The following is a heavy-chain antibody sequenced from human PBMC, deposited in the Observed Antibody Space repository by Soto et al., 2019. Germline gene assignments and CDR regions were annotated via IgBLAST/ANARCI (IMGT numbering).Heavy chain of an antibody. D-gene: IGHD5-18*01. CDR1: GGSISSGGYS. CDR2: IYHSGST. V-gene: IGHV4-30-2*01. J-gene: IGHJ4*02. CDR3: ARSGYSYGPNPLLY. Sequence: SETLSLTCAVSGGSISSGGYSWSWIRQPPGKGLEWIGYIYHSGSTYYNPSLKSRVTISVDGSKNQFSLKLSSVTAADTAVYYCARSGYSYGPNPLLYWGQGTLVTAPQ.